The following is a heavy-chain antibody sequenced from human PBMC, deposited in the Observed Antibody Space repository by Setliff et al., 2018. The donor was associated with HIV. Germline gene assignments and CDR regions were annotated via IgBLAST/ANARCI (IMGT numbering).Heavy chain of an antibody. Sequence: SVKVSCKASGGTFSSYAISWVRQAPGQGLEWMGGIIPIFGTANYAQKFQGRVTMTEDTSTDTAYMELSSLRSEDTAVYYCATWYYYDSSGYYYKLGYFDYWGQGTLVTVSS. CDR3: ATWYYYDSSGYYYKLGYFDY. V-gene: IGHV1-69*06. CDR2: IIPIFGTA. CDR1: GGTFSSYA. D-gene: IGHD3-22*01. J-gene: IGHJ4*02.